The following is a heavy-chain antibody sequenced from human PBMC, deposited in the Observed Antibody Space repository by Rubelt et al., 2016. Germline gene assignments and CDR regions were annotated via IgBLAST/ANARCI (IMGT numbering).Heavy chain of an antibody. CDR1: GFTFSTYT. Sequence: EVQLVESGGGLVQPGGSLRLSCAASGFTFSTYTMNWVRQAPGKGLEWVSSITSGSAIYYADSVKGRVTNSRDNAKNTLYLQMNSLRAEDTAVYYCVSSSLDYWGQGTLVTVSS. D-gene: IGHD6-13*01. CDR3: VSSSLDY. J-gene: IGHJ4*02. CDR2: ITSGSAI. V-gene: IGHV3-48*01.